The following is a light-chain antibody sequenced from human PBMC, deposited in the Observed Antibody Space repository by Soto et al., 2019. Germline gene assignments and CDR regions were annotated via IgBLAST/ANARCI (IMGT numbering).Light chain of an antibody. V-gene: IGKV3-15*01. CDR1: QSISIN. CDR2: GAS. Sequence: DIVMTQSPATLSVSPGERVTLSCRASQSISINLAWYQQKPGQAPRLLIYGASTRATGIPARFSGSGSGTEFTLTISNLQSEDFAVYYCQQFNNWPPWTFGPGTKVDIK. J-gene: IGKJ1*01. CDR3: QQFNNWPPWT.